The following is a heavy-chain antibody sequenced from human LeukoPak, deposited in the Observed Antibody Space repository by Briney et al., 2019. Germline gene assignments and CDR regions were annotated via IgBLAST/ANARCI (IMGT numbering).Heavy chain of an antibody. Sequence: PSETLSLTCTVSGDSISSSNCYWGWIRQPPGKGLEWIGSIYFSGGTYYNATLKSRVTISVDTSKNQFSLKLSSVTAADTAVYYCARQTGSGLFSLPGGQGTLVTVSS. CDR2: IYFSGGT. J-gene: IGHJ4*02. V-gene: IGHV4-39*01. CDR1: GDSISSSNCY. CDR3: ARQTGSGLFSLP. D-gene: IGHD3-10*01.